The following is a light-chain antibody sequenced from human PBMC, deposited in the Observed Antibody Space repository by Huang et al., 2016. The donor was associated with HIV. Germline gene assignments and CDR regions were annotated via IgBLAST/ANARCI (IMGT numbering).Light chain of an antibody. CDR3: QQYHEWPYT. CDR2: GAS. CDR1: QSISSN. Sequence: EIVVTQSPATLSVSPGERATLSCRASQSISSNLAWYQQKPGQAPSLRIYGASTRATGIPARFSGSGSGTEFTLTITSLQSEDFAIYYCQQYHEWPYTFGQGTKLEIK. V-gene: IGKV3-15*01. J-gene: IGKJ2*01.